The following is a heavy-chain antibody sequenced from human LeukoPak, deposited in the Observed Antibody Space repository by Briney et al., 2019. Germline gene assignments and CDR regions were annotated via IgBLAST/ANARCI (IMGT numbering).Heavy chain of an antibody. D-gene: IGHD3/OR15-3a*01. CDR1: GGSISTYY. CDR2: IYYSGST. Sequence: SETLSLTCTVSGGSISTYYWGWIRQPPGKGLEWIGYIYYSGSTNYNPSLKSRVTISVDTSKNQFSLKLSSVTAADTAVYYCARSHSVWTSFDYWGQGTLVTVSS. CDR3: ARSHSVWTSFDY. V-gene: IGHV4-59*01. J-gene: IGHJ4*02.